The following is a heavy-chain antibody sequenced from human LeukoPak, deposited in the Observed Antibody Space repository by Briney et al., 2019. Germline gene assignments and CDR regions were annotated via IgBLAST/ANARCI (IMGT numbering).Heavy chain of an antibody. CDR1: GDSISSHY. CDR3: ARDKIDGDSFFVY. Sequence: ETLSLTCTVSGDSISSHYWSWVRQAPGKGLEWVANIKQDGSQKYYVDSVKGRFTISRDNAKNSVYLQMNSLSAEDTAVYYCARDKIDGDSFFVYWGQGTLVTVSS. D-gene: IGHD4-17*01. CDR2: IKQDGSQK. V-gene: IGHV3-7*01. J-gene: IGHJ4*02.